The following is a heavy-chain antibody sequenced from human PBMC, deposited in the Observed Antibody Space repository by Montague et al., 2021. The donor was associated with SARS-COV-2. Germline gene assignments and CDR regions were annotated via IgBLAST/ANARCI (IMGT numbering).Heavy chain of an antibody. J-gene: IGHJ1*01. CDR2: IYHDGNT. Sequence: SETLSLTCTVSGDSIGSSSYYWGWIRQPPGKGLEWIGSIYHDGNTYYNPSLKTRVSLSIDERKNQFSLKFYSVTVADTAVYSCARGPKMGGSGYYYNWGQGILVTGSS. CDR3: ARGPKMGGSGYYYN. CDR1: GDSIGSSSYY. D-gene: IGHD3-22*01. V-gene: IGHV4-39*01.